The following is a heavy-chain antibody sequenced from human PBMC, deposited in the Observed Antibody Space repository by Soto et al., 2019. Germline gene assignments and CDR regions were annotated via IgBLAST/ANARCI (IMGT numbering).Heavy chain of an antibody. V-gene: IGHV3-30-3*01. CDR1: GFTFSSYA. D-gene: IGHD3-16*01. Sequence: VQLLESGGGLVQPGGSLRLSCAASGFTFSSYAMSWVRQAPGKGLEWVAVISYDGSNKYYADSVKGRFTISRDNSKNTLYLQMNSLRAEDTAVYYCAARFYYFDYWGQGTLVTVSS. CDR3: AARFYYFDY. CDR2: ISYDGSNK. J-gene: IGHJ4*02.